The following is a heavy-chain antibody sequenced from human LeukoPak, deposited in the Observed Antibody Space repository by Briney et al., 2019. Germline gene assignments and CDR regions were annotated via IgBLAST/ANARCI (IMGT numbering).Heavy chain of an antibody. CDR1: GFTFSSYG. CDR2: IRYDGSNK. V-gene: IGHV3-30*02. D-gene: IGHD6-13*01. J-gene: IGHJ4*02. CDR3: AKEYSSSWRNFDY. Sequence: GGSLRLSCAASGFTFSSYGMHWVRQAPGKGLEWVAFIRYDGSNKYYADSVKGRFTISRDNSKNTLYLQMNSLRAEDTAVYYCAKEYSSSWRNFDYWGQGTLVTVSS.